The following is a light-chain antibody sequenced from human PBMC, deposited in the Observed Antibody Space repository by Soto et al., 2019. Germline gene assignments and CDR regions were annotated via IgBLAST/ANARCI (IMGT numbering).Light chain of an antibody. CDR2: EVN. Sequence: QSVLTQPASVSGSPGQSITISCTGTSSDIGSYNYVSWYQQHPGQAPKLMIYEVNIRPSGVSNRFSGSKSGNTASLTISGLQAEDEADYYCSAFTTSSTLVVFGGGTKLTVL. CDR3: SAFTTSSTLVV. V-gene: IGLV2-14*01. J-gene: IGLJ2*01. CDR1: SSDIGSYNY.